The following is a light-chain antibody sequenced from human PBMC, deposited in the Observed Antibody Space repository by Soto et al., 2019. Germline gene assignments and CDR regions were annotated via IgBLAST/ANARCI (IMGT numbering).Light chain of an antibody. CDR2: DAS. V-gene: IGKV1-5*01. J-gene: IGKJ1*01. CDR3: QQYNSYSRT. CDR1: QSISSW. Sequence: DIQMTQSPCTLSASVGDRVTITCRASQSISSWLAWYQQKPGKAPKLLIYDASSLESGVPSRFSGSGSGTEFTLTISSLQPDDFATYYCQQYNSYSRTFGQRTKV.